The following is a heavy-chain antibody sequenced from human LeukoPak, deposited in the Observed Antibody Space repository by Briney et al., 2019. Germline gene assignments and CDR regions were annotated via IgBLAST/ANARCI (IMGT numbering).Heavy chain of an antibody. CDR3: ARGRHIVVVVAAEKGAFDI. J-gene: IGHJ3*02. V-gene: IGHV1-46*01. CDR2: INPSGGST. Sequence: ASVKVSCKASGYTFTIYYMHWVRQAPGQGLEWMGIINPSGGSTSYAQKFQGRVTMTRDTSTSTVYMELSSLRSEDTAVYYCARGRHIVVVVAAEKGAFDIWGQGTMVTVSS. CDR1: GYTFTIYY. D-gene: IGHD2-15*01.